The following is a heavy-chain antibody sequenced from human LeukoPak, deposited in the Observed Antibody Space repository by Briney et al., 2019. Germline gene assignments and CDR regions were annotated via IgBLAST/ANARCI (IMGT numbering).Heavy chain of an antibody. Sequence: GGSLRLSCAASGFTFEDYAMHWVRHAPGKGLEWVSGINWNSASTGYADSVKGRFTISRDNVMNSLYLQMNSLRPEDTALYYCARDPYSGRYGDYYYYYMDVWGKGTTVTISS. J-gene: IGHJ6*03. CDR1: GFTFEDYA. V-gene: IGHV3-9*01. CDR2: INWNSAST. D-gene: IGHD1-26*01. CDR3: ARDPYSGRYGDYYYYYMDV.